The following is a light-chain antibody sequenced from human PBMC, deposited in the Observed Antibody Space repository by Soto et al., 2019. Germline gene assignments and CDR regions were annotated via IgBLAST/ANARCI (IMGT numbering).Light chain of an antibody. CDR3: QQYNSYSWT. J-gene: IGKJ1*01. CDR2: KAS. Sequence: DIQMTQSPSTLSASVGDRVTITCRASQSISTWLAWYQQKPGKAPKLLIYKASSLQIGVPSRFSGSGSGTEFTLTISSLYPDDFATYYCQQYNSYSWTFGQGTKVEIK. CDR1: QSISTW. V-gene: IGKV1-5*03.